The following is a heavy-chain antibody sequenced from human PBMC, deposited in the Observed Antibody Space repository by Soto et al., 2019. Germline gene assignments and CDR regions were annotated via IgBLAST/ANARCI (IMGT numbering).Heavy chain of an antibody. Sequence: SETLSLTCTVSGGSISSSSYYWGWIRQPPGKGLEWIGSIYYSGSTYYNTSLKSRVTISVDTSKNQFSLKLSSVTAADTAVYYCARHDRHDGSGYYVRSPPHFDYWGQGTLVTVSS. CDR3: ARHDRHDGSGYYVRSPPHFDY. CDR1: GGSISSSSYY. D-gene: IGHD3-22*01. CDR2: IYYSGST. J-gene: IGHJ4*02. V-gene: IGHV4-39*01.